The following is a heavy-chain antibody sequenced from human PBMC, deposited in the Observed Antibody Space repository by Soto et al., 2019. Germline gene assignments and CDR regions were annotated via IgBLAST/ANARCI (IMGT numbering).Heavy chain of an antibody. Sequence: PSETLSLTCTVYGGSISSSSYYWGWIRQPPGKGLEWIGSIYYSGSTYYNPSLKSRVTISVDTSKNQFSLKLSSVTAADTAVYYCARNTPAISISDHWGQGTLVTVS. J-gene: IGHJ4*02. V-gene: IGHV4-39*01. CDR1: GGSISSSSYY. D-gene: IGHD2-15*01. CDR2: IYYSGST. CDR3: ARNTPAISISDH.